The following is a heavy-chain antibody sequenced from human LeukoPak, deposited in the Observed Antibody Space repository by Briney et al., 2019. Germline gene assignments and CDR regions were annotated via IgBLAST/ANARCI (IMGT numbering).Heavy chain of an antibody. CDR3: ARANMVRGVGLFFDRNWFDP. CDR2: INPNSGGT. CDR1: GYTFTGYY. Sequence: ASVKVSCKASGYTFTGYYMHWVRQAPGQGLEWMGWINPNSGGTNYAQKFQGRVTMTRDTSISTAYMELGGLRSDDTAVYYCARANMVRGVGLFFDRNWFDPWGQGTLVTVSS. D-gene: IGHD3-10*01. J-gene: IGHJ5*02. V-gene: IGHV1-2*02.